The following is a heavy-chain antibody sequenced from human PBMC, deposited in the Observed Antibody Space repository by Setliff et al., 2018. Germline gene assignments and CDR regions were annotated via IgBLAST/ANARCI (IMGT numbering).Heavy chain of an antibody. CDR3: ASLYYGSGSPTLDY. Sequence: SVKVSCKASGGTFSSYTISWVRQAPGQGLEWMGGIIPIFGTANYAQKFQGRVTITTDESTSTAYMELSSLRSEDTAVYYCASLYYGSGSPTLDYWGQGTLVTVSS. CDR1: GGTFSSYT. V-gene: IGHV1-69*05. D-gene: IGHD3-10*01. J-gene: IGHJ4*02. CDR2: IIPIFGTA.